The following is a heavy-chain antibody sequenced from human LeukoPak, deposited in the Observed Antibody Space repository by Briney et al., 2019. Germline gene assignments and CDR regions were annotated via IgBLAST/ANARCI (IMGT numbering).Heavy chain of an antibody. Sequence: PSETLSLTCTVSGGSISSSSYYWGWIRQPPGKGLEWIGSIYYSGRTYYNPSLKSRVTISVDTSKNQFSLKLSSVTAADTAVYYCARLPMIVAVDYWGQGTLVTVSS. CDR1: GGSISSSSYY. V-gene: IGHV4-39*07. CDR3: ARLPMIVAVDY. J-gene: IGHJ4*02. D-gene: IGHD3-22*01. CDR2: IYYSGRT.